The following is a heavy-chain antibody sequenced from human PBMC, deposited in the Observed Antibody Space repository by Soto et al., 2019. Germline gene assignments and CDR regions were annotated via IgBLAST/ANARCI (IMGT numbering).Heavy chain of an antibody. J-gene: IGHJ6*02. D-gene: IGHD3-9*01. CDR1: GFTCSSYS. V-gene: IGHV3-21*01. CDR2: ISSSSSYI. CDR3: ARGTDFDWLSHYYYYGMDV. Sequence: EVQLVESGGGLVKPGGSLRLSCAASGFTCSSYSMNWVRQAPGKGLEWVSSISSSSSYIYYADSVKGRFTISRDNAKNSLYLQMNSLSAEDTAVYYCARGTDFDWLSHYYYYGMDVWGQGTTVTVSS.